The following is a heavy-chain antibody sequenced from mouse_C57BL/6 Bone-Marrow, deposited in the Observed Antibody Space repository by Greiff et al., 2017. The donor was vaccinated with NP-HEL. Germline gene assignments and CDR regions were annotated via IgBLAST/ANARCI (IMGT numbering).Heavy chain of an antibody. CDR1: GFTFSSYG. CDR2: ISSGGSYT. V-gene: IGHV5-6*01. Sequence: EVKLVESGGDLVKPGGSLKLSCAASGFTFSSYGMSWVRQTPDKRLEWVATISSGGSYTYYPDSVKGRFTISRDNAKNTLYLQMSSLKSEDTAMYYCATTVVATRGYFDVWGTGTTVTVSS. CDR3: ATTVVATRGYFDV. D-gene: IGHD1-1*01. J-gene: IGHJ1*03.